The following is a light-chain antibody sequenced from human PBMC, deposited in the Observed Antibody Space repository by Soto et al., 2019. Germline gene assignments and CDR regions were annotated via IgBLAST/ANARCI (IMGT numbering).Light chain of an antibody. Sequence: EIVLTQSPGTLSLSPGERATLSCRASQSVGNNYLGWYQQKPGQAPRLLIYGASSRATGIPDRFSGSGSGTDFTLTISRLEPEDFAVYYCQQYGRSPRTFGQGTEVEIK. CDR2: GAS. V-gene: IGKV3-20*01. J-gene: IGKJ1*01. CDR3: QQYGRSPRT. CDR1: QSVGNNY.